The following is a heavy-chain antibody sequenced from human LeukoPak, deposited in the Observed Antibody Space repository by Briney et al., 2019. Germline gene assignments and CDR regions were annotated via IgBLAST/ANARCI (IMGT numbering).Heavy chain of an antibody. V-gene: IGHV3-48*03. CDR1: GFTFSSYE. J-gene: IGHJ4*02. CDR3: ARDTYDSSGYYYVNFDY. CDR2: ISSSGSTI. D-gene: IGHD3-22*01. Sequence: GGSLRLSCAASGFTFSSYEMNWVRQAPGKGLEWVSYISSSGSTIYYADSVKGRFTISRDNAKNSLYLQMNSLRAEDTAVYYCARDTYDSSGYYYVNFDYWGQGTLVTVSS.